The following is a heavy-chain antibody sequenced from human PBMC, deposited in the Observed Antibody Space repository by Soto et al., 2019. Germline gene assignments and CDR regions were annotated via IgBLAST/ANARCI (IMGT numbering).Heavy chain of an antibody. CDR2: MNPNSGNT. D-gene: IGHD5-12*01. CDR1: GYTFTSYD. CDR3: ARDSATSHALDI. J-gene: IGHJ3*02. V-gene: IGHV1-8*01. Sequence: ASVKVSCKASGYTFTSYDINWVRQATGQGLEWMGWMNPNSGNTGYAQKFQGRVTMTRNTSISTAYMELSSLRSEDTAVHYCARDSATSHALDIWGQGTMVTVSS.